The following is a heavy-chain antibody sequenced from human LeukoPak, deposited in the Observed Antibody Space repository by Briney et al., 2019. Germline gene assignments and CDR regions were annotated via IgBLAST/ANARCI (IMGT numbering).Heavy chain of an antibody. J-gene: IGHJ4*02. CDR3: AGREAYSGSYRWENY. D-gene: IGHD1-26*01. Sequence: GGSLRLSCAASGFIFANEPMNWVRQTPGKGLEWVAHIRSDTKTIVYADSVKGRFTISRDNARDSLSLQMNSLRVEDTAVYYCAGREAYSGSYRWENYWGQGTLVTVSS. CDR2: IRSDTKTI. CDR1: GFIFANEP. V-gene: IGHV3-48*01.